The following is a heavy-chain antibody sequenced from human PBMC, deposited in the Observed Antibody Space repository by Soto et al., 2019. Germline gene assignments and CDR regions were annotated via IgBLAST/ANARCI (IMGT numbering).Heavy chain of an antibody. Sequence: SETLSLTCAVYGGSFSGYYWSWIRQPPGKGLEWIGEINHSGSTNYNPSLKNRVTISVDTSKNQFSLKLSSVTAADTAVYYCARGWGSSGSSPGDYTVYGMDVWGQGTTVTVSS. CDR2: INHSGST. CDR3: ARGWGSSGSSPGDYTVYGMDV. J-gene: IGHJ6*02. V-gene: IGHV4-34*01. D-gene: IGHD3-10*01. CDR1: GGSFSGYY.